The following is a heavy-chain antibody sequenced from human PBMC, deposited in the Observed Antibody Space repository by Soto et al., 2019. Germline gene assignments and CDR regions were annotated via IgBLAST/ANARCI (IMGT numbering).Heavy chain of an antibody. CDR1: GGSISSYY. CDR2: IYYSGST. CDR3: ASRTIFRPSYWFDP. J-gene: IGHJ5*02. Sequence: SETLSLTCTVSGGSISSYYWSWIRQPPGKGLEWIGYIYYSGSTNYNPSLKSRVTISVDTSKNQFSLKLSSVTAADTAVYYFASRTIFRPSYWFDPWGQGTLVTVSS. D-gene: IGHD3-3*01. V-gene: IGHV4-59*08.